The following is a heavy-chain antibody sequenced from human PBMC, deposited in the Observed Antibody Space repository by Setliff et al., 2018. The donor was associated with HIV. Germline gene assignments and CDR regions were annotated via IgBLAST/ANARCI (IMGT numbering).Heavy chain of an antibody. D-gene: IGHD5-12*01. CDR3: ARDSRWLQFPYFDS. V-gene: IGHV4-59*01. J-gene: IGHJ4*01. CDR1: GGSISSYY. CDR2: VSYSGST. Sequence: SETLSLTCTVSGGSISSYYWSWIRQPPGKGLEWIGYVSYSGSTSYNPSLDSRVTMSVDSSRDQFSLKLSSVTAADTAVYYCARDSRWLQFPYFDSWGQGTPVTVSS.